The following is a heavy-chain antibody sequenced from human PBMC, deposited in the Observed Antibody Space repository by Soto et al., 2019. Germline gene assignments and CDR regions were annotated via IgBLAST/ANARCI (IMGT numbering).Heavy chain of an antibody. CDR3: ARVGITGTTFSV. J-gene: IGHJ4*02. Sequence: QVQLVQSGAEVKKPGASVKVSCKASGYTFTGYYMHWVRQAPGQGLEWMGWINPNRGGTNYAQKFQGRVTMTRDTSISTAYMELSRLRSDDTAVYYCARVGITGTTFSVWGQGTLVTVSS. CDR1: GYTFTGYY. V-gene: IGHV1-2*02. CDR2: INPNRGGT. D-gene: IGHD1-7*01.